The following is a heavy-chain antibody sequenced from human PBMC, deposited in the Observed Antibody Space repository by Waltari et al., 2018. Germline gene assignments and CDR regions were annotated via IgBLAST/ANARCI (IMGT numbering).Heavy chain of an antibody. CDR1: EFTFSSYA. CDR3: ARDYCDRTNCHGMDV. D-gene: IGHD3-22*01. J-gene: IGHJ6*02. CDR2: ISYNGRNI. Sequence: QVQLVESGGGVVQPGRSRRLSCEASEFTFSSYAMHWVRQAPGKGLEWVAVISYNGRNIYYVDSVKGRFTISRDNSKKTLYMQMNSLRAEDTAVYYCARDYCDRTNCHGMDVWGQGTTVTVSS. V-gene: IGHV3-30*04.